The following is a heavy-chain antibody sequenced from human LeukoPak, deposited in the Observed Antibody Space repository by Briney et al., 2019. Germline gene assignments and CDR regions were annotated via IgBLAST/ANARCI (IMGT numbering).Heavy chain of an antibody. Sequence: ASVKVSCKASGYTFTSYGISWVRQAPGQGLEWMGWISAYNGNTNYAQKLQGRVTMTTDTSTNTAYMELRSLRSDDTAVYYCARETQSYDYVWGSYRYPDYWGQGTLVTVSS. CDR1: GYTFTSYG. CDR3: ARETQSYDYVWGSYRYPDY. V-gene: IGHV1-18*01. CDR2: ISAYNGNT. D-gene: IGHD3-16*02. J-gene: IGHJ4*02.